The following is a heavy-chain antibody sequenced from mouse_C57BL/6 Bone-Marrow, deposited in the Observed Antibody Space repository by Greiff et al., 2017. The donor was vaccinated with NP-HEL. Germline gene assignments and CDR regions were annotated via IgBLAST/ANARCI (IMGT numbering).Heavy chain of an antibody. Sequence: EVKLMESGGGLVQPGGSLSLSCAASGFTFTDYYMSWVRQPPGKALEWLGFIRNKANGYTTEYSASVKGRFTISRDNSQSILYLQMNALRAEDSATYYCARYRPEYGSPLPYAMDYWGQGASVTVSS. CDR1: GFTFTDYY. D-gene: IGHD1-1*01. CDR3: ARYRPEYGSPLPYAMDY. J-gene: IGHJ4*01. CDR2: IRNKANGYTT. V-gene: IGHV7-3*01.